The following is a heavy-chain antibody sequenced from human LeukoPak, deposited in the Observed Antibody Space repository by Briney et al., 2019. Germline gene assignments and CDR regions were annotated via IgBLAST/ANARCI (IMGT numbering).Heavy chain of an antibody. CDR2: MNPSSGNT. Sequence: ASVKVSCKASGYTFTSYDINWVRQATGQGLEWMGWMNPSSGNTGYAQKFQGRVTITRNTSISTAYMELSSLRSEDTAVYYCAAYGDYGLDPWGQGTLVTVSS. D-gene: IGHD4-17*01. J-gene: IGHJ5*02. V-gene: IGHV1-8*03. CDR1: GYTFTSYD. CDR3: AAYGDYGLDP.